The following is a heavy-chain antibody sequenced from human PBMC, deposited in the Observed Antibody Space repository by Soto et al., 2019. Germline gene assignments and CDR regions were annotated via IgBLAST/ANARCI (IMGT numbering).Heavy chain of an antibody. V-gene: IGHV3-74*01. Sequence: GGSLRLSCAASGLTFSSYWMHWVRQAPGKGLVWVSRINSDGSSTNYADSVKGRFTISRDNAKNTQYLQMSSLRADDTALYYCVKGEYYYDGTGYYPFDYRAQRAPVPVSS. CDR3: VKGEYYYDGTGYYPFDY. CDR1: GLTFSSYW. J-gene: IGHJ4*02. D-gene: IGHD3-22*01. CDR2: INSDGSST.